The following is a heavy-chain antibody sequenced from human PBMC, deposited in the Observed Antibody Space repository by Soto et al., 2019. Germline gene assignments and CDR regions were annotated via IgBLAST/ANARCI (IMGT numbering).Heavy chain of an antibody. V-gene: IGHV4-39*01. CDR2: IYYSGYT. CDR3: ARHGRFSLIAQSYFDP. Sequence: LSLTCAVACDSISDSSYYLGWIRQPPGQGLEWIGTIYYSGYTYYNMSLKGRVTISVDTSKNQFSLMLTSVTAADTALYFCARHGRFSLIAQSYFDPWGLGTLVTVSS. D-gene: IGHD3-3*01. J-gene: IGHJ5*02. CDR1: CDSISDSSYY.